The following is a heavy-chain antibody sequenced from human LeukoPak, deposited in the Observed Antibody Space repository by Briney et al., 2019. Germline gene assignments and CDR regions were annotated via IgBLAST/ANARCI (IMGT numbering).Heavy chain of an antibody. CDR2: MNPNSGNT. J-gene: IGHJ6*03. V-gene: IGHV1-8*02. Sequence: GASVKVSCKASGYTFTGYYMHWVRQAPGQGLEWMGWMNPNSGNTGYAQKFQGRVTMTRNTSISTAYMELSSLRSEDTAVYYCARTYYDFWSSRYYYYMDVWGKGTTVTVSS. D-gene: IGHD3-3*01. CDR3: ARTYYDFWSSRYYYYMDV. CDR1: GYTFTGYY.